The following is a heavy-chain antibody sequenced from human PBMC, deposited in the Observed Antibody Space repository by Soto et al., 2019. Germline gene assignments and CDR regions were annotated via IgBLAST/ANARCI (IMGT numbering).Heavy chain of an antibody. CDR2: TYYRSKWYN. V-gene: IGHV6-1*01. J-gene: IGHJ6*03. CDR3: ARASGTLINYYYYMDV. Sequence: SQTLSLTCAISGDSVSSNSAAWNWIRQSPSRGLEWLGRTYYRSKWYNDYAVSVKSRITINPDTSKNQFSLQLNSVTPEDTAVYYCARASGTLINYYYYMDVWGKGTTVTVSS. CDR1: GDSVSSNSAA.